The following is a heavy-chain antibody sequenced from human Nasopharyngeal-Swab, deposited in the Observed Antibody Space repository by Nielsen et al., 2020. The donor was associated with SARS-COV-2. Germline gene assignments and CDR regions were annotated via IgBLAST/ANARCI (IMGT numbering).Heavy chain of an antibody. Sequence: GGSLRLSCAASGFTVSRNYMTWVRQVPGKGLEWVSVIYSGGDTYYADSVKGRFTISRDNSKNTLYLQMNSLRAEDTAVYYCARDLSGYYYTMGVWGRGTTVTVSS. CDR2: IYSGGDT. CDR1: GFTVSRNY. CDR3: ARDLSGYYYTMGV. J-gene: IGHJ6*02. D-gene: IGHD3-3*02. V-gene: IGHV3-53*01.